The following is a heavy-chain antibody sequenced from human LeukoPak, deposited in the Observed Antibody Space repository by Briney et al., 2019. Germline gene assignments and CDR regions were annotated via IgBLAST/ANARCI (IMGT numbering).Heavy chain of an antibody. V-gene: IGHV3-23*01. D-gene: IGHD6-19*01. CDR1: GFTFSTCA. Sequence: GGSLRLSCAASGFTFSTCAMTWVRQAPGKGLEGVSGISASGGRTYYADSVRGRFTISRDNSKNTLYLQMNSLRAEDTAVYYCAKSVRSGYTSGDFDYWGQGTLVTVSS. J-gene: IGHJ4*02. CDR3: AKSVRSGYTSGDFDY. CDR2: ISASGGRT.